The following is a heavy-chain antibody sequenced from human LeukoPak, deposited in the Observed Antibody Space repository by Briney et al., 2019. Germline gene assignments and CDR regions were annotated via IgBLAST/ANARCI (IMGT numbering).Heavy chain of an antibody. CDR2: ISSSSSYI. Sequence: GGSLRLSCAASGFTFSSYSMNWVRQAPGKGLEWVSSISSSSSYIYYADSVKGRFTISRGNAKNSLYLQMNSLRAEDTAVYYCARDLRPDSSGYYRGSDYWGQGTLVTVSS. CDR1: GFTFSSYS. CDR3: ARDLRPDSSGYYRGSDY. V-gene: IGHV3-21*01. J-gene: IGHJ4*02. D-gene: IGHD3-22*01.